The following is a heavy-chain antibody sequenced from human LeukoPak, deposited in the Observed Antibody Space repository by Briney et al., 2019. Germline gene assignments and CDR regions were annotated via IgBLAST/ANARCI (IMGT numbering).Heavy chain of an antibody. CDR3: ARDRIAAAATPY. Sequence: GGSLRLSCAASGFTFSNYWMSWIRQAPGKGLEWVANIKQDGSEKYYVDSVKGRFTISRDNAKSSLSLQMNSLRAEDTAVYYCARDRIAAAATPYWGQGTLVTVSS. CDR1: GFTFSNYW. D-gene: IGHD6-13*01. V-gene: IGHV3-7*01. CDR2: IKQDGSEK. J-gene: IGHJ4*02.